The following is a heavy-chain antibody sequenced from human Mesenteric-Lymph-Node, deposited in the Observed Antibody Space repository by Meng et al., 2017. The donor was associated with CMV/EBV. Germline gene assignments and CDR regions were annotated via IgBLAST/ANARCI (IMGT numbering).Heavy chain of an antibody. CDR3: AKVQNPRIHYGMDV. J-gene: IGHJ6*02. Sequence: GESLKISCAASGFTFSSYWMSWVRQAPGKGLEWVANIKQDGSEKYYVDSVKGRFTISRDNAKNSLYLQMNSLRAEDTAVYYCAKVQNPRIHYGMDVWGQGTTVTVSS. D-gene: IGHD2/OR15-2a*01. CDR2: IKQDGSEK. CDR1: GFTFSSYW. V-gene: IGHV3-7*01.